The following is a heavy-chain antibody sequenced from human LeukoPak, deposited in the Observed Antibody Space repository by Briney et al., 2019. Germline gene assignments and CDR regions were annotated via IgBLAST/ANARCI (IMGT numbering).Heavy chain of an antibody. J-gene: IGHJ6*02. V-gene: IGHV1-8*01. CDR3: ASSRGMVRGVTRYYYYYGMDV. CDR1: GYTFTSYD. CDR2: MNPNSGNT. Sequence: GASVKVSCKASGYTFTSYDINWVRQATGQGLEWMGWMNPNSGNTGYAQKFQGRVTMTRNTSISTAYMELSSLRSEDTAVYYCASSRGMVRGVTRYYYYYGMDVWGQGTTVTVSS. D-gene: IGHD3-10*01.